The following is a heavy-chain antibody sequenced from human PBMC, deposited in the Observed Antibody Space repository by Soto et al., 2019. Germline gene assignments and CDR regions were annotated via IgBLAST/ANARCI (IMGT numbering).Heavy chain of an antibody. Sequence: QVQLQESGPGLVKPSQTLSLTCTVSGGSISSGGYYWSWIRQHPGKGLEWIGYIYYSGSTYYNPSLKSRVTISVDTSKNQFSLKLSXVXAAXTXXYYCARVRTQNPAMRVWGQGTTVTVSS. CDR1: GGSISSGGYY. CDR3: ARVRTQNPAMRV. V-gene: IGHV4-31*03. D-gene: IGHD5-18*01. CDR2: IYYSGST. J-gene: IGHJ6*02.